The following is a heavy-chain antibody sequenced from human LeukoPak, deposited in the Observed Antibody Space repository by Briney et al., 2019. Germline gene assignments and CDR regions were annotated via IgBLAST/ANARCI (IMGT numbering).Heavy chain of an antibody. D-gene: IGHD5-12*01. J-gene: IGHJ5*02. Sequence: SETLSLTCTVSGGSISSYYWGWIRQPAGKGLEWIGRIYTSGSTNYNPSLKSRVTISVDTSKNQFSLKLSSVTAADTAVYYCARGLRIDNWFDPWGQGTLVTVSS. CDR2: IYTSGST. CDR1: GGSISSYY. CDR3: ARGLRIDNWFDP. V-gene: IGHV4-4*07.